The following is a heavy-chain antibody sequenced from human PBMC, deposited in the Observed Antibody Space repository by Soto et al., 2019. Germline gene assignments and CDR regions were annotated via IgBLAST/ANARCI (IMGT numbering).Heavy chain of an antibody. CDR1: GYTLTELS. CDR2: FDPEDGET. V-gene: IGHV1-24*01. Sequence: ASVKVSCKVSGYTLTELSMHWVRQAPGKGLEWMGGFDPEDGETIYAQKFQGRVTMTEDTSTDTAYMELSSLRSEDTAVYYCARRGIAAAGWTFDYWGQGTLVTVSS. J-gene: IGHJ4*02. D-gene: IGHD6-13*01. CDR3: ARRGIAAAGWTFDY.